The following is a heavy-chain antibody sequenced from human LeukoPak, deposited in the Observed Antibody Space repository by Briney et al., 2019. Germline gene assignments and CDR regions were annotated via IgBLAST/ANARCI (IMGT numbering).Heavy chain of an antibody. CDR2: IIYRVGTP. CDR3: ARDGLYYDDSSGYEFQH. Sequence: GASVKVSCKASGYTFTGYYMHWVRQAPGQGLEWMGRIIYRVGTPTYAQRFEGRISITTDESTGTDYMELRSLRSEDTALYYCARDGLYYDDSSGYEFQHWGQGSLVIVSS. CDR1: GYTFTGYY. D-gene: IGHD3-22*01. J-gene: IGHJ1*01. V-gene: IGHV1-46*01.